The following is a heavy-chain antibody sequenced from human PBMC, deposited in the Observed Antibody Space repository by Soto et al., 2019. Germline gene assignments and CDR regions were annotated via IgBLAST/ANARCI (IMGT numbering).Heavy chain of an antibody. CDR3: ARVSVAVAGTQAVFDY. J-gene: IGHJ4*02. CDR2: TYYRSKWYN. Sequence: QSPTLSLTCAISGDSVSSNSAAWNWIRQSPSRGLEWLGRTYYRSKWYNDYAVSVKSRITINPDTSKNQFSLQLNSVTPEDTAVYYCARVSVAVAGTQAVFDYWGQGTLVTVSS. D-gene: IGHD6-19*01. V-gene: IGHV6-1*01. CDR1: GDSVSSNSAA.